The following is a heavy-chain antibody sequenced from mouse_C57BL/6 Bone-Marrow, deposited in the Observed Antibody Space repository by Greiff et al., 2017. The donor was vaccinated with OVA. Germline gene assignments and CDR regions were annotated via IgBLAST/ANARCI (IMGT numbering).Heavy chain of an antibody. Sequence: VQLQQSGAELVRPGASVKLSCTASGFNIKDDYMHWVKQRPEQGLEWIGWIDPENGDTEYASKFQGKATITADTSSNTAYLQLSSLTSEDTAVYYCTTGYYGSTIRDYFDYWGQGTTLTVSS. CDR2: IDPENGDT. D-gene: IGHD1-1*01. J-gene: IGHJ2*01. CDR3: TTGYYGSTIRDYFDY. V-gene: IGHV14-4*01. CDR1: GFNIKDDY.